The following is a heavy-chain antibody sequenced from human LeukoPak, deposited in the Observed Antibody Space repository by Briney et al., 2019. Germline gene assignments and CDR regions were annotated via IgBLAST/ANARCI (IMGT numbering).Heavy chain of an antibody. CDR3: AKDIRPTGYSSGPDY. D-gene: IGHD6-19*01. J-gene: IGHJ4*01. CDR2: ISGSGGST. CDR1: GFTFSNYA. Sequence: PGGSLRLSCAASGFTFSNYAMSWVRQAPGKGLEWVSVISGSGGSTYYADSVKGRFTISRDNAKNSLYLQMNSLRAGDTALYYCAKDIRPTGYSSGPDYWGHGTLVTVSS. V-gene: IGHV3-23*01.